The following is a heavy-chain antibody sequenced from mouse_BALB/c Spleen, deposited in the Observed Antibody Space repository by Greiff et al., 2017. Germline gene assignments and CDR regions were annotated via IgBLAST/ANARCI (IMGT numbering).Heavy chain of an antibody. V-gene: IGHV5-4*02. J-gene: IGHJ4*01. Sequence: EVNLVDSGGGLVKPGGSLKLSCAASGFTFSDYYMYWVRQTPEKRLEWVATISDGGSYTYYPDSVKGRFTISRDNAKNNLYLQMSSLKSEDTAMYYCARVWSYAMDYWGQGTSVTVSA. CDR1: GFTFSDYY. D-gene: IGHD1-1*02. CDR2: ISDGGSYT. CDR3: ARVWSYAMDY.